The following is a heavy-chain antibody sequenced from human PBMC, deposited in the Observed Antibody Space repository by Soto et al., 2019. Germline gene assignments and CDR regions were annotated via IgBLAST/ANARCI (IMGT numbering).Heavy chain of an antibody. J-gene: IGHJ4*02. Sequence: QVQLVQSGAEVKKPGSSVKVSCKASGGTFSSYAITWVRQAPEEGLEWMGGIIPMLGTVNYAQRFQGRVTISADESTSTAYMELISLRSEDTAVYYCATSRSYSSSWYGRYFDYWGQGTLVTVSS. CDR2: IIPMLGTV. CDR3: ATSRSYSSSWYGRYFDY. CDR1: GGTFSSYA. D-gene: IGHD6-13*01. V-gene: IGHV1-69*01.